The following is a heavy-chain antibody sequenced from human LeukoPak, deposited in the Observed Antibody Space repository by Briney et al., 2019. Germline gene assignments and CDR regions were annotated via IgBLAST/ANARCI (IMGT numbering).Heavy chain of an antibody. J-gene: IGHJ4*02. CDR3: ARGSSRFDC. CDR2: TSHSDIT. D-gene: IGHD6-13*01. CDR1: GGSFNSGY. V-gene: IGHV4-59*01. Sequence: PSETLSLTCTVSGGSFNSGYWSWIRQSPGKGLEWIGYTSHSDITRYNPSLKSRVTMSIDASMNQFSLKVTSVTAADTAVYYCARGSSRFDCWGQGTLVTVSS.